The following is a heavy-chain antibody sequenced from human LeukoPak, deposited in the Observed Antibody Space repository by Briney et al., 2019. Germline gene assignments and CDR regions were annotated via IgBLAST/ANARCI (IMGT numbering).Heavy chain of an antibody. CDR1: GFTFSGFW. V-gene: IGHV3-7*01. J-gene: IGHJ6*02. CDR3: ARATGGSSWYGGAYYYYYGMDV. CDR2: IKQDGSEK. Sequence: GGSLRLSCAASGFTFSGFWMGWVRQAPGKGLEWVANIKQDGSEKYYVDSAKGRFTISRDNAKNSLYLQMNSLRAEDTAVYYCARATGGSSWYGGAYYYYYGMDVWGQGTTVTVSS. D-gene: IGHD6-13*01.